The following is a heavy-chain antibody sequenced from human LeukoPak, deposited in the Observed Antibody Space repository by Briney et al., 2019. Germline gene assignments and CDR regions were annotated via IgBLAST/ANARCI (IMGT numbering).Heavy chain of an antibody. CDR3: AKGPSLTMTVVVITHFDY. CDR1: GGSFSGYY. Sequence: SETLSLACAVYGGSFSGYYWSRIRQPPGKGLEWIGYIYYSGSTNYNPSLKSRVTISVDTSKNQFSLKLSSVTAADTAVYYCAKGPSLTMTVVVITHFDYWGQGTLVTVSS. D-gene: IGHD3-22*01. J-gene: IGHJ4*02. CDR2: IYYSGST. V-gene: IGHV4-59*01.